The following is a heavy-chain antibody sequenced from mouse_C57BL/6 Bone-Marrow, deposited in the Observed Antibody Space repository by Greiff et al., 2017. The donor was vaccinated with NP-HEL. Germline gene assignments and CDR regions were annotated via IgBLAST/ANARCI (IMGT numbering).Heavy chain of an antibody. D-gene: IGHD1-1*02. J-gene: IGHJ3*01. CDR3: ARGYGRLAY. V-gene: IGHV1-69*01. CDR2: IDPSDSST. Sequence: VQLQQPGAELVMPGASVKLSCKASGYTFTSYWMHWVKQRPGQGLEWIGEIDPSDSSTNYNQKFKGKSTLTVDKSSSTAYMQLSSLTSEDSAVYYCARGYGRLAYWGQGTLVTVSA. CDR1: GYTFTSYW.